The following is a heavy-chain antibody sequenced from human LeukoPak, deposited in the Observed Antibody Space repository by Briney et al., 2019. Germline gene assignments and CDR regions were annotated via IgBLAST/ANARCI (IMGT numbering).Heavy chain of an antibody. CDR1: GGTFSSYA. J-gene: IGHJ4*02. Sequence: ASVKVSCKASGGTFSSYAISWVRQAPGQGLEWMGWISAYNGNTNYAQKLQGRVTMTTDTSTSTAYMELRSLRSDDTAVYYCARYSSGYLDYWGQGTLVTVSS. D-gene: IGHD3-22*01. CDR2: ISAYNGNT. V-gene: IGHV1-18*01. CDR3: ARYSSGYLDY.